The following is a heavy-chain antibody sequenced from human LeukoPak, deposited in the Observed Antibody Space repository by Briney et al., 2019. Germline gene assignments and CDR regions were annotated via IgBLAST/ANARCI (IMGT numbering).Heavy chain of an antibody. J-gene: IGHJ4*02. CDR1: GFIFNGYG. D-gene: IGHD3-10*01. Sequence: GGTLRLSCVASGFIFNGYGMTWVRQAPGQGLEWVAGITGSTRTTYYADSVKGRFTISRDNSKNTLYLQVNSLRAEDTAVYYCAKDFVSGYYGSGSYSDYWGQGTLVTVSS. V-gene: IGHV3-23*01. CDR3: AKDFVSGYYGSGSYSDY. CDR2: ITGSTRTT.